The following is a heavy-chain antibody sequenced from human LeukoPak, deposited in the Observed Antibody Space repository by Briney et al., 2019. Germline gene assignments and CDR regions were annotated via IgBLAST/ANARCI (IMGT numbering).Heavy chain of an antibody. Sequence: GGSLRLSCAASGFTFSSYGMHWVRQAPGKGLEWVAFIRHDGSNKKYADSVKGRFTISRDNSKNTLYLQMNSLRAEDTAVYYCAREIITMIVYNWFDPWGQGTLVTVSS. D-gene: IGHD3-22*01. CDR1: GFTFSSYG. V-gene: IGHV3-30*02. J-gene: IGHJ5*02. CDR2: IRHDGSNK. CDR3: AREIITMIVYNWFDP.